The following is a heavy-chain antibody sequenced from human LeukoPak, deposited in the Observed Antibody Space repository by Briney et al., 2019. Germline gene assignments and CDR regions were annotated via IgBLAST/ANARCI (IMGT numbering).Heavy chain of an antibody. CDR3: SKGSGRFWTYFDH. CDR1: GFTFDDFA. J-gene: IGHJ4*02. D-gene: IGHD1-26*01. Sequence: PGRALRLSCAASGFTFDDFAMHWVRQAPGKGLERVAGISWNGGSIDYANSVRGRFIISRDNAENSLYLQMNSLRAEDTALYYCSKGSGRFWTYFDHWGQGALVTVSS. CDR2: ISWNGGSI. V-gene: IGHV3-9*01.